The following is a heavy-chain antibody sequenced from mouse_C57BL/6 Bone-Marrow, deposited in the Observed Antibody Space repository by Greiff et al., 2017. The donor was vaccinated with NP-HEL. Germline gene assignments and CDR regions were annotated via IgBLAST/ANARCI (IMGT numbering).Heavy chain of an antibody. J-gene: IGHJ1*03. CDR1: GYTFTSYW. Sequence: QVQLQQPGAELVMPGASVKLSCKASGYTFTSYWMHWVKQRPGQGLEWIGEIDPADSYTNYNQKFKGKSTLTVDKSSSTAYMQLSSLTSEDSAVYYCARGWLLRGWYLDVWGTGTTVTVSS. CDR2: IDPADSYT. D-gene: IGHD2-3*01. V-gene: IGHV1-69*01. CDR3: ARGWLLRGWYLDV.